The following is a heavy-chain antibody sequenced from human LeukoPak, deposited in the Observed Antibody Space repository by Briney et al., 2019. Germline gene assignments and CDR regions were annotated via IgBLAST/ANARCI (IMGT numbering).Heavy chain of an antibody. CDR3: ARVSGYSSGWPLLDY. D-gene: IGHD6-19*01. CDR2: IIPIFGTA. V-gene: IGHV1-69*13. J-gene: IGHJ4*02. Sequence: APVKVSCKASGGTFSSYAISWVRQAPGQGLEWMGGIIPIFGTANYAQKFQGRVTITADESTSTAYMELSSLRSEDTAVYYCARVSGYSSGWPLLDYWGQGTLVTVSS. CDR1: GGTFSSYA.